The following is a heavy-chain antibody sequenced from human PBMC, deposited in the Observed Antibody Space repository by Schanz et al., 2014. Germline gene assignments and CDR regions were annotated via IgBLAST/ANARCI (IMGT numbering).Heavy chain of an antibody. CDR2: ISRDGTTS. V-gene: IGHV3-11*01. CDR1: GFIFNDYY. J-gene: IGHJ4*02. CDR3: ARAPGANASPYYFDY. Sequence: VQLLESGGGLVQPGGSLRLSCAASGFIFNDYYMNWIRQAPGKGLEWLSYISRDGTTSYYADSVQGRFTISRDNAKNSLYLQMNSLRHDDTAFYYCARAPGANASPYYFDYWGQGSLVTVSS. D-gene: IGHD2-8*01.